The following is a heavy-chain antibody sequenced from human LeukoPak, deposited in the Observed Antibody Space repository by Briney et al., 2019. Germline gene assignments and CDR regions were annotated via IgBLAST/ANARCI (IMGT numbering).Heavy chain of an antibody. CDR1: RDAFNSHT. J-gene: IGHJ6*02. Sequence: GASVKASCKPARDAFNSHTINGVRQAPGQGLEGVGSIIPSFGIPSYAQKFKGRVTISADTSTTSAYMDLTSLRSEDTAVYYCARDFWGTMVRGASMDVWGQGTTVTVSS. V-gene: IGHV1-69*10. CDR2: IIPSFGIP. D-gene: IGHD3-10*01. CDR3: ARDFWGTMVRGASMDV.